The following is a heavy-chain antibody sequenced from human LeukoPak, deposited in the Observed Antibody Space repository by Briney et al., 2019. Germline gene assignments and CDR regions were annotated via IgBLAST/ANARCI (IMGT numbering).Heavy chain of an antibody. CDR2: INTDGSST. Sequence: GGSLRLSCAAYGFTFSSYWMHWVRQAPGKGLVWVSRINTDGSSTSYADSVKGRFTISRDNAKNTLYLQMNSLRAEDTAVYYCAREGGIAAALDYWGQGTLVTVSS. V-gene: IGHV3-74*01. CDR3: AREGGIAAALDY. CDR1: GFTFSSYW. J-gene: IGHJ4*02. D-gene: IGHD6-13*01.